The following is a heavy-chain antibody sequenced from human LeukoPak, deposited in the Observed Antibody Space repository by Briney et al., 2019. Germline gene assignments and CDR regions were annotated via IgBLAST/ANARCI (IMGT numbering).Heavy chain of an antibody. Sequence: PGGSLRLSCAASGNYWMHWVRQAPGKGLVWVSHINSDGSWTSYADSVEGRFTISKDNAKNTVYLQMNNLRVEDTAVYYCVSFYETYWGRGTLVTVSS. J-gene: IGHJ4*02. D-gene: IGHD2-2*01. CDR1: GNYW. CDR2: INSDGSWT. CDR3: VSFYETY. V-gene: IGHV3-74*01.